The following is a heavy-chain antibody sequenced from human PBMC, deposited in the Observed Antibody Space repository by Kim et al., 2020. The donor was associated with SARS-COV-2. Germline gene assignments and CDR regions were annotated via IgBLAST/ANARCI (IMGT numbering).Heavy chain of an antibody. Sequence: GGSLRLSCAASGFTFSSYSMNWVRQAPGKGLEWVSSISSSSSYIYYADSVKGRFTISRDNAKNSLYLQMNSLRAEDTAVYYCARDSRPSSSWYDWFDPWGQGTLVTVSS. CDR3: ARDSRPSSSWYDWFDP. V-gene: IGHV3-21*01. J-gene: IGHJ5*02. CDR2: ISSSSSYI. CDR1: GFTFSSYS. D-gene: IGHD6-13*01.